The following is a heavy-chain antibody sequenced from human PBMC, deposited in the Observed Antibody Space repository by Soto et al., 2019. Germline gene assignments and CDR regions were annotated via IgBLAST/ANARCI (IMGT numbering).Heavy chain of an antibody. CDR3: ARVRREYDFWGGYSSDREYYYYYGMDV. D-gene: IGHD3-3*01. CDR1: GFTVSSNY. V-gene: IGHV3-53*01. J-gene: IGHJ6*02. CDR2: IYSGGST. Sequence: PGGSLRLSCAASGFTVSSNYMSWVRQAPGKGLEWVSVIYSGGSTYYADSVKGRFTISRDNSKNTLYLQMNSLRAEDTAVYYCARVRREYDFWGGYSSDREYYYYYGMDVWGQGTTVTVSS.